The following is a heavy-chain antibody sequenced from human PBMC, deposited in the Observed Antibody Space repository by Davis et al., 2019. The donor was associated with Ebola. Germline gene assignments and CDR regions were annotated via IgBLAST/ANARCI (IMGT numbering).Heavy chain of an antibody. CDR3: ARTRGYYGMDV. CDR2: IYHSGST. D-gene: IGHD3-10*01. V-gene: IGHV4-30-2*05. J-gene: IGHJ6*02. Sequence: LRLSCAVSGGSISSGGYSWSWIRQPPGKGLEWIGYIYHSGSTYYNPSLKSRVTISVDTSKNQFSLKLSSVTAADTAVYYCARTRGYYGMDVWGQGTTVTVSS. CDR1: GGSISSGGYS.